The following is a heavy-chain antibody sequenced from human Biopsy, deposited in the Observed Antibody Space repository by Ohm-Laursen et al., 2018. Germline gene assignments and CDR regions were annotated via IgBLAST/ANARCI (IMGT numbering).Heavy chain of an antibody. Sequence: LSCTASGVTLSGYGMNWVRQPPGKGLEWIGEIKHSGSTNYNPSLKSRVTISVDTSKNQFSLKLSSVTAADTAVYYCARGMRYCTNAVCYKSGSGSYYRYYYGMDVWGQGTTVTVSS. CDR1: GVTLSGYG. J-gene: IGHJ6*02. CDR3: ARGMRYCTNAVCYKSGSGSYYRYYYGMDV. D-gene: IGHD2-8*01. CDR2: IKHSGST. V-gene: IGHV4-34*01.